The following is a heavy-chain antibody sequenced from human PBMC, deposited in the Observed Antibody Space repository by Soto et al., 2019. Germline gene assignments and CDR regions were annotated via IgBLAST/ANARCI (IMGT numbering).Heavy chain of an antibody. CDR1: GGSISGYY. J-gene: IGHJ3*02. CDR2: VWHSGST. D-gene: IGHD3-10*01. CDR3: ARDKLPLIWFGEAFDI. Sequence: SETLSLTCTVSGGSISGYYWSWIRQPPGKGLEWIGYVWHSGSTNYNPSLKSRVTISVDTSKNQFSLKLSSMTAEDTAVYSCARDKLPLIWFGEAFDIWGQGTMVTVSS. V-gene: IGHV4-59*12.